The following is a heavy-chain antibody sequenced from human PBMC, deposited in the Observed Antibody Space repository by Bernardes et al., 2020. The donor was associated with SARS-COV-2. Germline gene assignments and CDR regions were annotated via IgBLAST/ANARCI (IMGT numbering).Heavy chain of an antibody. J-gene: IGHJ4*02. Sequence: GGSLRLSCAASGFTFSRSGMHWVRQAPGQGLEWVAVISFDGSLEFYGGAVKGRFAVSRDNSKNTLYLQMSGLRAEDTAVYYCAKRTSSSSGPFDSWGQGTLVTVSS. D-gene: IGHD2-2*01. CDR2: ISFDGSLE. CDR1: GFTFSRSG. CDR3: AKRTSSSSGPFDS. V-gene: IGHV3-30*18.